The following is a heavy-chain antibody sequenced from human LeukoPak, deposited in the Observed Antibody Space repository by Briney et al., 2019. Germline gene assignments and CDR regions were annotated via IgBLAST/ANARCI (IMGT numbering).Heavy chain of an antibody. D-gene: IGHD4-23*01. CDR3: AKDTDLRRWVDY. J-gene: IGHJ4*02. V-gene: IGHV3-53*01. CDR2: IYSGGST. Sequence: GGSLRLSCAASGFTVSSNYMSWVRQAPGKGLEWVPLIYSGGSTYYADSVKGRFTISRDNSKNTLYLQMNSLRAEDTAVYYCAKDTDLRRWVDYWGQGTQVTVSS. CDR1: GFTVSSNY.